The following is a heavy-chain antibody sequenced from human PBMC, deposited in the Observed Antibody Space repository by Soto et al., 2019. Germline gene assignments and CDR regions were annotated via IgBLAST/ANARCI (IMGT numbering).Heavy chain of an antibody. CDR2: IIPIFGTA. CDR3: ARARIAVAGQIDY. CDR1: GSTFSSYA. V-gene: IGHV1-69*12. Sequence: QVQLVQSGAEVKKPGSSVKVSCKASGSTFSSYAISWVRQAPGQGLEWMGGIIPIFGTANYAQKFQGRVTSTADESTSTAYMELSSLRSEDTAVYYCARARIAVAGQIDYWGQGTLVTVSS. J-gene: IGHJ4*02. D-gene: IGHD6-19*01.